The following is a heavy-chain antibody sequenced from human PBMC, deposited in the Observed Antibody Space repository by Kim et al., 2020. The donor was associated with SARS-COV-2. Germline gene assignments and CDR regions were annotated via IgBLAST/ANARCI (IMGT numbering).Heavy chain of an antibody. V-gene: IGHV3-11*01. CDR1: GFTFSDYY. D-gene: IGHD2-2*01. J-gene: IGHJ6*02. CDR3: ARDIVVVPAAMVSYYYYGMDV. Sequence: GGSLRLSCAASGFTFSDYYMSWIRQAPGKGLEWVSYISSSGSTIYYADSVKGRFTISRDNAKNSLYLQMNSLRAEDTAVYYCARDIVVVPAAMVSYYYYGMDVWGQGTTVTVSS. CDR2: ISSSGSTI.